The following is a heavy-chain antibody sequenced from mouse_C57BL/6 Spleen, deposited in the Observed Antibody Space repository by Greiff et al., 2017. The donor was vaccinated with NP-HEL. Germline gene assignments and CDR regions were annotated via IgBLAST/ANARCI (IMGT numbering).Heavy chain of an antibody. V-gene: IGHV2-5*01. CDR2: IWRGGST. J-gene: IGHJ4*01. CDR1: GFSLTSYG. D-gene: IGHD1-1*01. Sequence: VKLMESGPGLVQPSQSLSITCTVSGFSLTSYGVHWVRQSPGKGLEWLGVIWRGGSTDYNAAFMSRLSITKDNSKSQVFFKMNSLQADDTAIYYCAKPYGSSLYYAMDYWGQGTSVTVSS. CDR3: AKPYGSSLYYAMDY.